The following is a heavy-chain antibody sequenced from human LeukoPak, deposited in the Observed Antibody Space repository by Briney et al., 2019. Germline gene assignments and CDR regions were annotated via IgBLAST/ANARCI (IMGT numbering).Heavy chain of an antibody. Sequence: ASVKVSCKVSGYTLTELFMHWVRQAPGKGGEWMGCFDPEDCETIYEQKLQGRVTMTEDTSTDTAYMELSSLRSEDKAVYYCATYSVGMDVWGQGTTVTVSS. CDR2: FDPEDCET. D-gene: IGHD4-11*01. CDR1: GYTLTELF. V-gene: IGHV1-24*01. J-gene: IGHJ6*02. CDR3: ATYSVGMDV.